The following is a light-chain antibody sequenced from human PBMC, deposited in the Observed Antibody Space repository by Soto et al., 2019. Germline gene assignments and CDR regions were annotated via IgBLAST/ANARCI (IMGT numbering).Light chain of an antibody. J-gene: IGKJ1*01. CDR3: QQHDSWPRT. Sequence: IVMPQSPATLSVSPGERVALSCRASQSVGNNLAWYQQKPGQAPRLLIHGASTRHSGIPGRFSGSGSGTEFTLTISSLQSEDFAVYYCQQHDSWPRTFGQGTKVDIK. CDR1: QSVGNN. V-gene: IGKV3-15*01. CDR2: GAS.